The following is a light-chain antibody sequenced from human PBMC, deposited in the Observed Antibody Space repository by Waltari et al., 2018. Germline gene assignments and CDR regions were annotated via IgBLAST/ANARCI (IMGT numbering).Light chain of an antibody. Sequence: QSVLTQPPSASGTPGQRVTISCSGSRSNIGSNYVYWYQQLPGTAPKLLIYRNKQRPSGVPDRFAGSKSGTSASLAISGLRSEDEADDYCAAWDDSLSGRVFGGGTKVTVL. CDR3: AAWDDSLSGRV. CDR1: RSNIGSNY. J-gene: IGLJ3*02. V-gene: IGLV1-47*01. CDR2: RNK.